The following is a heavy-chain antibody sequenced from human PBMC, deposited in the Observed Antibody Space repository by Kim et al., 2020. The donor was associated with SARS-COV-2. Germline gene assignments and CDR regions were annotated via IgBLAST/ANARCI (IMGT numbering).Heavy chain of an antibody. CDR3: ARGGGYFFDY. Sequence: GCTNYDPSLKTRVTISMDQSNNRVSLWVTSVTAADTAVYYCARGGGYFFDYWGQGTLVTVSS. CDR2: GCT. D-gene: IGHD5-12*01. J-gene: IGHJ4*02. V-gene: IGHV4-4*02.